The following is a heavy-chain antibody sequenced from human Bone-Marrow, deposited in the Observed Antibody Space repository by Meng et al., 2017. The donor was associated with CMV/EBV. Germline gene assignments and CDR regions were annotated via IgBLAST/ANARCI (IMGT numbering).Heavy chain of an antibody. J-gene: IGHJ5*02. CDR3: ARDQTEWFDP. V-gene: IGHV1-2*02. Sequence: KVDCKASGYMFTALYMNWVRQAPGQGLEWMGWINPNSGDTKYAQKFQGRVTMTRDTSISTVYMELRRLRSDDTAVYYCARDQTEWFDPWGQGTLVTVSS. CDR2: INPNSGDT. CDR1: GYMFTALY.